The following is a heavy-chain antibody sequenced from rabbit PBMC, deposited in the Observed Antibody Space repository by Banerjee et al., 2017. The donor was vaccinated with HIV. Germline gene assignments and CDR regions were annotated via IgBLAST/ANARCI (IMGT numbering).Heavy chain of an antibody. CDR3: ARSNDWGLEYFHL. J-gene: IGHJ4*01. D-gene: IGHD4-1*01. Sequence: QQQLVESGGDLVKPEGSLTLTCTASGFSFSSSYWISWVRQAPGKGLEWIACIAAGSSGSTYYASWAKGRFTISKTSSTTVTLQMTSLTAADTATYFCARSNDWGLEYFHLWGPGTLVTVS. CDR2: IAAGSSGST. CDR1: GFSFSSSYW. V-gene: IGHV1S45*01.